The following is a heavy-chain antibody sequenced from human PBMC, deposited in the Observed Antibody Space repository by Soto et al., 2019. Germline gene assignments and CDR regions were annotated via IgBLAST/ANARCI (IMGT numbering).Heavy chain of an antibody. D-gene: IGHD6-19*01. Sequence: QLQLQESGSGLVKPSHTLSLTCAVSGGSISSGGYSWSWIRQPPGKGLEWIGYIYHSGTYYNPSLKSRVTISVDRSKNQFSLRLSSVTAADTAVYYCARAGGLGAVAVDYWGQGTLVTVSS. J-gene: IGHJ4*02. CDR1: GGSISSGGYS. V-gene: IGHV4-30-2*01. CDR3: ARAGGLGAVAVDY. CDR2: IYHSGT.